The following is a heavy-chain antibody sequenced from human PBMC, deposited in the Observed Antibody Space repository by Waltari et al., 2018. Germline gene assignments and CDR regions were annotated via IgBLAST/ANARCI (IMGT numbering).Heavy chain of an antibody. CDR3: AKGGGWDYYGMDV. D-gene: IGHD6-19*01. Sequence: EVQLLESGGGLVQPGGSLRLSCAASGFTFSSYAMSWVRQAPGKGLGWVSAISGSGGSTYYADSVKGRFTISRDNSKNTLYLQMNSLRAEDTAVYYCAKGGGWDYYGMDVWGQGTTVTVSS. CDR2: ISGSGGST. J-gene: IGHJ6*02. V-gene: IGHV3-23*01. CDR1: GFTFSSYA.